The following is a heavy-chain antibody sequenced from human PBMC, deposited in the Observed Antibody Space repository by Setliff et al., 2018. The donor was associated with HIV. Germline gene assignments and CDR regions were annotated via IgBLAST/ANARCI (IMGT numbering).Heavy chain of an antibody. D-gene: IGHD6-19*01. CDR2: IWYDGSDK. V-gene: IGHV3-33*01. J-gene: IGHJ4*02. CDR1: GFTFNSYD. CDR3: VDC. Sequence: GGSLRLSCAASGFTFNSYDMHWVRQAPGKGLEWVTVIWYDGSDKYYADSVKGRFTISTDNSKKTLSLQMNSLRAVTVRNVAAVDCWGQGTLVTVSS.